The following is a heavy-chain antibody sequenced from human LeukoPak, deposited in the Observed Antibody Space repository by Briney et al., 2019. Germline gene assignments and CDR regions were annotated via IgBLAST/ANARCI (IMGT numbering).Heavy chain of an antibody. CDR1: GFTFSSYS. Sequence: TGGSLRLSCAASGFTFSSYSMNWVRQAPGKGLEWVSYISSSSSTIYYADSVKGRFTISRDNAKNSLYLQMNSLRAEDTAVYYCARGRGAKGYSSSRGIDYWGQGTLVTVSS. CDR2: ISSSSSTI. CDR3: ARGRGAKGYSSSRGIDY. J-gene: IGHJ4*02. V-gene: IGHV3-48*01. D-gene: IGHD6-13*01.